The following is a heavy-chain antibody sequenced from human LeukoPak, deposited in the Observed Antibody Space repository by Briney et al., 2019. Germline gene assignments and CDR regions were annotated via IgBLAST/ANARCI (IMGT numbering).Heavy chain of an antibody. CDR3: ARGSGRYVMVDW. V-gene: IGHV3-49*03. J-gene: IGHJ4*02. CDR1: GFTFADFT. D-gene: IGHD6-19*01. Sequence: QTGGSLRLSGSASGFTFADFTMSWFRQSPGQGLEWVGFIRSKIYGGAPEHAASVAARFTISRDDSNSIAYLQMNSLQAEDTAVYYCARGSGRYVMVDWWGQGTLVTVSS. CDR2: IRSKIYGGAP.